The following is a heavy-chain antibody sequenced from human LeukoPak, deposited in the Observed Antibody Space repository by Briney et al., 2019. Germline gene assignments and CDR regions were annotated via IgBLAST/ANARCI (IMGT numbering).Heavy chain of an antibody. Sequence: SETLSLTCTVSGGSITSSSYYCSWIRQPPGKGLEWIGYIYYSGITNYNPSLKSRVTISVDTSKNQFSLKLSSVTAADTAVYYCAREGAYCSSTSCGNAFDIWGQGTMVTVSS. CDR3: AREGAYCSSTSCGNAFDI. V-gene: IGHV4-61*01. CDR1: GGSITSSSYY. CDR2: IYYSGIT. D-gene: IGHD2-2*01. J-gene: IGHJ3*02.